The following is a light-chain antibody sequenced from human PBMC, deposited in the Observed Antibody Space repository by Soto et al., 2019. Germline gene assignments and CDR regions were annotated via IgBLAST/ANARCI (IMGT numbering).Light chain of an antibody. V-gene: IGKV1-27*01. CDR3: QNYNSAPFT. J-gene: IGKJ3*01. Sequence: DIQMTQSPSSLSASVGDRVTITCRASQGIRNHLAWYQQKPGKVPELLIYGATALQSGVPPRFSGSGSGTDFTLTISSLQPEDVATYYCQNYNSAPFTFGPRTKVDMK. CDR2: GAT. CDR1: QGIRNH.